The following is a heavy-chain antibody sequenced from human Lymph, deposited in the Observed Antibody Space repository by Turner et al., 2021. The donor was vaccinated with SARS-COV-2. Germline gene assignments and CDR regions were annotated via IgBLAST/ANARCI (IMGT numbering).Heavy chain of an antibody. J-gene: IGHJ4*02. D-gene: IGHD4-17*01. Sequence: EGQLVESGVGLIQPWGALSLTCAASEFTVSSNYMGGVRQAPGKWLEWVSIIYSGGSTFYADSVKGRFTISRDNSKNTLYLKMNSLRAEDTAVYYCARLRPYGDYFDYWGQGTLVTVSS. CDR2: IYSGGST. CDR3: ARLRPYGDYFDY. CDR1: EFTVSSNY. V-gene: IGHV3-53*01.